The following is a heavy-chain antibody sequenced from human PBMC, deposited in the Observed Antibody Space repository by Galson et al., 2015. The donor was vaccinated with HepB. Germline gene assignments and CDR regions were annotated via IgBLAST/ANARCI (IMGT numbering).Heavy chain of an antibody. J-gene: IGHJ6*02. CDR2: TYYRSKWFK. Sequence: CAISGDSVSANTAVWNWIRRSPSRGLEWLGRTYYRSKWFKDYALSMKSRITISADTSRNQVSLQLNSVSPEDTAVYYCAYGVDVWGQGTTVTVSS. CDR1: GDSVSANTAV. CDR3: AYGVDV. V-gene: IGHV6-1*01.